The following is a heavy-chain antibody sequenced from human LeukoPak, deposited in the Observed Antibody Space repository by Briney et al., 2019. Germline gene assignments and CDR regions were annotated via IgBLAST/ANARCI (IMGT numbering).Heavy chain of an antibody. V-gene: IGHV4-30-2*01. CDR1: GGSISTGGYS. Sequence: SETLSLTCAVSGGSISTGGYSWSWIRQPPGKGLEWIGYIYHSGSTYYNPSLKSRVTISVDRSKNQFSLKLSSVTAADTAVYYCARGVGYCSSTSCYLDYWGQGTLVTVSS. CDR2: IYHSGST. D-gene: IGHD2-2*01. CDR3: ARGVGYCSSTSCYLDY. J-gene: IGHJ4*02.